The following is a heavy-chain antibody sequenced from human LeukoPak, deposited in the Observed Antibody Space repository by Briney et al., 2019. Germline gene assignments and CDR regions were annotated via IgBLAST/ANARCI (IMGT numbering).Heavy chain of an antibody. Sequence: GGSLRLSCAAAGFTFSSYAMTWVRQAPGKGLEWVSGISGGGGSTYYADSVKGRFTISRDNSKNTLYLQMNSLRAEDTAVFYCAKDLYCTNTSCYLDYWGQGTLVTVSS. CDR2: ISGGGGST. CDR3: AKDLYCTNTSCYLDY. CDR1: GFTFSSYA. J-gene: IGHJ4*02. V-gene: IGHV3-23*01. D-gene: IGHD2-2*01.